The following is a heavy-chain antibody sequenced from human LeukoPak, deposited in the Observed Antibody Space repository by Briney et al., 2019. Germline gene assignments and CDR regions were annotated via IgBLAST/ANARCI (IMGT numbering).Heavy chain of an antibody. D-gene: IGHD3-3*01. Sequence: PGGSLRLSCAASGFTFSSYEMNWVRQAPGKGLEWVSYISSSGSTIYYADSVKGRFTISRDHAKNSLSLQMNSLRAEDTAVYYCARYYDFWGASYGNYYMDVWGKGTTVTVSS. V-gene: IGHV3-48*03. CDR3: ARYYDFWGASYGNYYMDV. CDR2: ISSSGSTI. CDR1: GFTFSSYE. J-gene: IGHJ6*03.